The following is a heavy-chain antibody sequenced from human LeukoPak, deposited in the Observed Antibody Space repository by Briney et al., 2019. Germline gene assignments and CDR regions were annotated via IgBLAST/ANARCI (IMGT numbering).Heavy chain of an antibody. CDR1: GFTFSSYG. CDR2: ISYDGSNK. Sequence: GGTLRLSCAASGFTFSSYGMHWVRQAPGKGLEWVAVISYDGSNKYYADSVKGRFTISRDNSKNTLYLQMNSLRAEDTAVYYCAKDPQDRYDILTGYPDYWGQGTLVTVSS. J-gene: IGHJ4*02. CDR3: AKDPQDRYDILTGYPDY. D-gene: IGHD3-9*01. V-gene: IGHV3-30*18.